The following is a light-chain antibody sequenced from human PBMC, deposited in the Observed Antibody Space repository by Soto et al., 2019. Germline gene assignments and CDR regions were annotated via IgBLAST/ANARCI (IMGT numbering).Light chain of an antibody. J-gene: IGKJ1*01. CDR3: QQSYSHPWT. CDR1: QSISSY. V-gene: IGKV1-39*01. Sequence: DIQMTQSPSSLSASVGDRVTITCRASQSISSYLNWYQQKPGKAPKLLIYAASSLQSWVPSRFSGSGSGTDFTLTISSLQPEDFATYYCQQSYSHPWTFGQGTKVEIK. CDR2: AAS.